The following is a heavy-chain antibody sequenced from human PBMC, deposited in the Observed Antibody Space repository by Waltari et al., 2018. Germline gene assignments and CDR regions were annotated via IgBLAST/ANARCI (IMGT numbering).Heavy chain of an antibody. Sequence: QVQLVQSGSELKKPGASVKVSCKASGYTFTSYAMNWVRQAPGQGLEWMGWINTNTGNPTYAQCFTGRFVFSLDTSVSTAYLQISSLKAEDTAVYYCARDARVAVAGSGGWFDPWGQGTLVTVSS. D-gene: IGHD6-19*01. CDR3: ARDARVAVAGSGGWFDP. V-gene: IGHV7-4-1*02. CDR2: INTNTGNP. CDR1: GYTFTSYA. J-gene: IGHJ5*02.